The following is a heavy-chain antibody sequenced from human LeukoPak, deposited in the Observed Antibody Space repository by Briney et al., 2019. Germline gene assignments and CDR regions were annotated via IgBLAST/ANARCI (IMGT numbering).Heavy chain of an antibody. J-gene: IGHJ4*02. D-gene: IGHD3-3*01. CDR2: INHSGST. CDR1: GGSFSGYY. CDR3: ARAPGSGRRPILFDY. V-gene: IGHV4-34*01. Sequence: SETLSLTCAVYGGSFSGYYWSWIRQPPGKGLDWIREINHSGSTNYNPSLKSRVTISVDTSKNQLSLKLSSVTAADTAVYYCARAPGSGRRPILFDYWGQGTLVTVSS.